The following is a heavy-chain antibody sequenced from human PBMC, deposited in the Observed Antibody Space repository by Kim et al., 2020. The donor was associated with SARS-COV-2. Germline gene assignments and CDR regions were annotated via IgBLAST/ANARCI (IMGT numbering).Heavy chain of an antibody. D-gene: IGHD3-22*01. J-gene: IGHJ4*02. CDR1: GFTFSSYS. Sequence: GGSLRLSCAASGFTFSSYSMNWVRQAPGKGLEWVSSISSSSSYIYYADSVKGRFTISRDNAKNSLYLQMNSLRAEDTAVYYCARGRSSSGYSDYWGQGTLVTVSS. V-gene: IGHV3-21*01. CDR2: ISSSSSYI. CDR3: ARGRSSSGYSDY.